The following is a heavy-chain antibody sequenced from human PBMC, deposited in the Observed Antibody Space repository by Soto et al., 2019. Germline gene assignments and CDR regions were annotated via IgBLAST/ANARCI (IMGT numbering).Heavy chain of an antibody. CDR1: GYTFTSYG. Sequence: GASVKVSCKASGYTFTSYGISWVRQAPGQGLEWMGWIRAYNGNTKYAQKVQGRVTMTTDTSTNTAYMELRSLRSDDTAVYYCARVNPPFDPWGQGTLVTVSS. J-gene: IGHJ5*02. CDR3: ARVNPPFDP. CDR2: IRAYNGNT. V-gene: IGHV1-18*01.